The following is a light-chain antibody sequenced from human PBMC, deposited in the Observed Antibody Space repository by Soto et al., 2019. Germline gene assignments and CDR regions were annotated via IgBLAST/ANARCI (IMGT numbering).Light chain of an antibody. Sequence: QSALTQPPSASGSPGQTVTISCTGTSSDVGGYDYVSWYQQHPGEAPKLIIYEVTKRPSGVPDRFSGSKSGNTASLTVSGLQAEDEADYHCSSYAGGKNWVFGGGTKLTVL. CDR2: EVT. CDR1: SSDVGGYDY. J-gene: IGLJ3*02. CDR3: SSYAGGKNWV. V-gene: IGLV2-8*01.